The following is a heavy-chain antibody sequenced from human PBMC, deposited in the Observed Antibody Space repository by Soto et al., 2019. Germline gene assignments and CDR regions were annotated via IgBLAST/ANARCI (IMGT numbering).Heavy chain of an antibody. Sequence: GGSLRLSCAASGFTFSSYSMNWVRQAPGKGLEWVSYISSSSSTIYYADSVNGRFTISRDNAKNSLYLQMNSLRDEDTAVYYCARDVIAAAGTSYYYGMDVWGQGTRFTVSS. V-gene: IGHV3-48*02. D-gene: IGHD6-13*01. CDR3: ARDVIAAAGTSYYYGMDV. J-gene: IGHJ6*02. CDR1: GFTFSSYS. CDR2: ISSSSSTI.